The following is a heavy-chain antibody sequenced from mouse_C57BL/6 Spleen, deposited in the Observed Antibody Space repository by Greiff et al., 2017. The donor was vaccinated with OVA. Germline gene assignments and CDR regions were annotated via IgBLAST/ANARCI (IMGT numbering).Heavy chain of an antibody. CDR1: GYAFSSYW. CDR2: IYPGDGDT. D-gene: IGHD1-1*01. V-gene: IGHV1-80*01. CDR3: ASDSHLRGYAMDY. Sequence: QVQLQQSGAELVKPGASVKISCKASGYAFSSYWMNWVKQRPGKGLEWIGQIYPGDGDTTYNGKFKGKATLTADKSSSTAYMHLSSLTSEDSAVYSGASDSHLRGYAMDYWGQGTSVTVSS. J-gene: IGHJ4*01.